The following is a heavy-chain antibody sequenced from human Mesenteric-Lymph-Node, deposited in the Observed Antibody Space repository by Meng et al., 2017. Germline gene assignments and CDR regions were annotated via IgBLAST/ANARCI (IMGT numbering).Heavy chain of an antibody. V-gene: IGHV4-39*01. J-gene: IGHJ2*01. D-gene: IGHD2-15*01. CDR1: GGSISSSDYY. CDR3: ARGRGDIGEWYFDL. Sequence: QLQLHASGPGLVEPSETLSLTCTVSGGSISSSDYYWGWIRQPPGRGLEFIGGISYTGVTYYRPSLKSRASVSVDTSKNQFSLELRSMTAADTAVYYCARGRGDIGEWYFDLWGRGTLVTVSS. CDR2: ISYTGVT.